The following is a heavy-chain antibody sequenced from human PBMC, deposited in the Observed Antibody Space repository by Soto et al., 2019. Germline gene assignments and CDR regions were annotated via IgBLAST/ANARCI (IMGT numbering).Heavy chain of an antibody. CDR2: IFSNDEK. V-gene: IGHV2-26*01. CDR1: GFSLSNARMG. CDR3: ARTVYGSVPPNGFDP. D-gene: IGHD3-10*01. J-gene: IGHJ5*02. Sequence: SGPTLVNPTETLTLTCTVSGFSLSNARMGVSWIRQPPGKALEWLAHIFSNDEKSYSTSLKSRLTISKDTSKSQVVLTMTNMDPVDTATYYCARTVYGSVPPNGFDPWGQGTLVTVSS.